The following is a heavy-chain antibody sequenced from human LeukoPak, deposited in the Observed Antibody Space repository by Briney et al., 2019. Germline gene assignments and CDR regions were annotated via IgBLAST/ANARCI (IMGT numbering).Heavy chain of an antibody. J-gene: IGHJ4*02. CDR2: IRTDGSNK. Sequence: GGSLRLSCVASGFTFRRFGMHWARQAPGKGLDWVTFIRTDGSNKYYADSVKGRFTISRDNSKNTLYLQMNSLRAEDTAVYYCAKDGDDSIEHWGQGTLVTVSS. CDR1: GFTFRRFG. CDR3: AKDGDDSIEH. D-gene: IGHD3-22*01. V-gene: IGHV3-30*02.